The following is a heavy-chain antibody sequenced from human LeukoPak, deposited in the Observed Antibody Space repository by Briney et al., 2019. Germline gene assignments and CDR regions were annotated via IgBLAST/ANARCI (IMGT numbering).Heavy chain of an antibody. CDR1: GYTFTGYY. V-gene: IGHV1-2*02. CDR2: INPNSGGT. J-gene: IGHJ5*02. Sequence: ASVKVSCKASGYTFTGYYMHWVRQAPGQGLEWMGWINPNSGGTNYAQRFQGRVTMTRDTSISTAYMELSRLRSDDTAVYYCARARGYCSSTSCYSNWFDPWGQGTLVTVSS. D-gene: IGHD2-2*01. CDR3: ARARGYCSSTSCYSNWFDP.